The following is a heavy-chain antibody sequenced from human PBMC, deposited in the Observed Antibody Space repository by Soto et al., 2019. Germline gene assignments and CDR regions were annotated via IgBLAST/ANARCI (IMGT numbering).Heavy chain of an antibody. V-gene: IGHV4-39*01. Sequence: QLQLQESGPGLVKPSETLSLTCTVSGGSISSSSYYWGWIRQPPGQGLEWIGSIYYSGSTYYNPSLKSRVTISVDTSKNQFSLKLSAVTAADTAVYYCARVRSIAARPYFDYWGQGTLVTASS. D-gene: IGHD6-6*01. CDR2: IYYSGST. CDR1: GGSISSSSYY. J-gene: IGHJ4*02. CDR3: ARVRSIAARPYFDY.